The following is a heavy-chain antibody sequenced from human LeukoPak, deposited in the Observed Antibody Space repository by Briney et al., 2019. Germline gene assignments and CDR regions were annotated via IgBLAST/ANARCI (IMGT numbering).Heavy chain of an antibody. D-gene: IGHD2-2*01. CDR3: ARDVIDCSSTSCYLDWFDP. CDR1: GFTFSDYY. J-gene: IGHJ5*02. V-gene: IGHV3-11*04. Sequence: PGGSLGLSCAASGFTFSDYYMSWIRQAPGKGLEWVSYISSSGSTIYYADSVKGRFTISRDNAKNSLYLQMNSLRAEDTAVYYCARDVIDCSSTSCYLDWFDPWGQGTLVTVSS. CDR2: ISSSGSTI.